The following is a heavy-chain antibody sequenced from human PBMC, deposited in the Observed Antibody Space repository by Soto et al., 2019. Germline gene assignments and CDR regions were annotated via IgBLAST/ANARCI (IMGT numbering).Heavy chain of an antibody. CDR2: IWFDGGNK. Sequence: GGSLRLSCAASGFTFSSYGMHWVRQAPGKGLEWVAVIWFDGGNKYYRDYVKGRFTISRDNSKNTLYLQMNSLTAEDTAVYYCAREETSVRGVVLDYWGQGTLVTVSS. J-gene: IGHJ4*02. CDR3: AREETSVRGVVLDY. D-gene: IGHD3-10*01. V-gene: IGHV3-33*01. CDR1: GFTFSSYG.